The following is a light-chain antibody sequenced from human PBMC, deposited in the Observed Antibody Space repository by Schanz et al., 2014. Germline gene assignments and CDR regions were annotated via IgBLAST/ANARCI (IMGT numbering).Light chain of an antibody. CDR3: QHYGSSPRT. Sequence: EIGMTQSPATLSVSPGERATLSCRASQSVSSNLAWYQQNPVQAPRLLIYGASNRATGIPARFSGSGSGTDFTLTITRLEPEDFAVYYCQHYGSSPRTFGQGTKVEIK. V-gene: IGKV3-20*01. CDR1: QSVSSN. CDR2: GAS. J-gene: IGKJ1*01.